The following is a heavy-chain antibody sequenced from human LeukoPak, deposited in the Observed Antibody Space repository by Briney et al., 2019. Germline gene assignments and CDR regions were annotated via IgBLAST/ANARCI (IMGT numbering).Heavy chain of an antibody. J-gene: IGHJ3*02. CDR2: IYTSGTT. Sequence: SETLSLTCTVSGGSISGYYWSWIRQPAGKGLEWIGRIYTSGTTHDNPSLKSRVTMSVDTSKNQVSLKVSSVTAADTAVYYCARVTGQWEPLEGAFDIWGQGTKVTVSS. CDR1: GGSISGYY. D-gene: IGHD1-26*01. CDR3: ARVTGQWEPLEGAFDI. V-gene: IGHV4-4*07.